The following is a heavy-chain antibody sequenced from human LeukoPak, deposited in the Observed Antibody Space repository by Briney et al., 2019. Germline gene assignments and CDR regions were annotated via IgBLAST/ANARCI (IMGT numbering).Heavy chain of an antibody. V-gene: IGHV3-11*06. CDR3: ARDRRSSCYWDY. CDR1: GLAFNDYY. J-gene: IGHJ4*02. CDR2: ISSGSSYT. D-gene: IGHD6-13*01. Sequence: GGSLRLSCAASGLAFNDYYMSWIRQAPGKGLEWISYISSGSSYTNYTDSVKGRFTIARDNAKNSLYLQMNRLRAEDTAVYYCARDRRSSCYWDYWGQGTLVTVSS.